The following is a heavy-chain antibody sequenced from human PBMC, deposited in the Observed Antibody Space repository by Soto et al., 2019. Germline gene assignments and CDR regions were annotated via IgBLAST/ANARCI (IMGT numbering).Heavy chain of an antibody. D-gene: IGHD3-10*01. V-gene: IGHV3-15*01. J-gene: IGHJ4*02. CDR3: TTRFYYGSGSYYIKNY. CDR2: IKSKTDCGTT. Sequence: EVQLVESGGGLVKPGGSLRLSCAASGFTFSNAWMSWVRQAPGKGLEWVCRIKSKTDCGTTDYAAPVKGRLTISRDDSKNTLYLQINSLKTEDTAVYYCTTRFYYGSGSYYIKNYWGQGTLVTVSS. CDR1: GFTFSNAW.